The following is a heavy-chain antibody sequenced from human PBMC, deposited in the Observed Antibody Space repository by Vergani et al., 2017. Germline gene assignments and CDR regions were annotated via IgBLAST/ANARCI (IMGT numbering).Heavy chain of an antibody. J-gene: IGHJ6*03. CDR1: GGTFSNHV. V-gene: IGHV1-69*01. D-gene: IGHD2-2*01. CDR2: ILPLFGTP. CDR3: AGDGGRDLEVTAAIRYCYYYMDV. Sequence: QVQLVQSGAEVKKPGSSVKVSCKSSGGTFSNHVLAWVRQAPGQGLEWMGGILPLFGTPTYAQRFQGRVTITADESTTTAYMELTSLTSEDSVIYYCAGDGGRDLEVTAAIRYCYYYMDVWGGRTTVTVSS.